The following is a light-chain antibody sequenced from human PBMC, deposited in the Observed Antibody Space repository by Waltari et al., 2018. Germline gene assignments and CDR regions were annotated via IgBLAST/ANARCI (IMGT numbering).Light chain of an antibody. CDR3: QQSDTAPFT. CDR2: GTS. V-gene: IGKV1-39*01. J-gene: IGKJ3*01. Sequence: DIQMTQSPSSLSASVGDRVTIACRARQSVSSYLNWYQQRQGKVPKPLIYGTSSLQSGVPSRFSGSGSGTDFTLTITSLQPEDFATYYCQQSDTAPFTFGPGTTVDIK. CDR1: QSVSSY.